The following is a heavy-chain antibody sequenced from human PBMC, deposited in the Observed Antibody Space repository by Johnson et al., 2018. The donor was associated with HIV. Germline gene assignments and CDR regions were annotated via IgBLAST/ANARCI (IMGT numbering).Heavy chain of an antibody. CDR2: ISYDGSNK. J-gene: IGHJ3*02. CDR1: GFTFSSYA. Sequence: QVQLVESGGGVVQPGRSLRLSCAASGFTFSSYAMHWVRQAPGKGLEWVAVISYDGSNKYYADSVKGRFTISRDHSKNTLYLQMNSLKIEDTAVYYCATDLFSLILEDDAFDIWGPGTMVTVSS. CDR3: ATDLFSLILEDDAFDI. V-gene: IGHV3-30*14.